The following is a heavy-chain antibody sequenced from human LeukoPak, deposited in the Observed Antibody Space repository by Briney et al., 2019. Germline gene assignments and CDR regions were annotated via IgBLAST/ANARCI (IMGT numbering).Heavy chain of an antibody. CDR2: INHSGST. CDR1: GGSFSGYY. V-gene: IGHV4-34*01. J-gene: IGHJ4*02. Sequence: SETLSLTCAVYGGSFSGYYWSWIRQPPGKGLEWIGEINHSGSTNYNPSLKSRVTISVYTSKNQFSLKLSSVTAADTAVYYCARCRYSSGWYRSYFDYWGQGTLVTVSS. CDR3: ARCRYSSGWYRSYFDY. D-gene: IGHD6-19*01.